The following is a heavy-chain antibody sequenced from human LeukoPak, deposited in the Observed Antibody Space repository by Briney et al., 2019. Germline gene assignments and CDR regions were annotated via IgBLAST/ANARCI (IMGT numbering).Heavy chain of an antibody. CDR3: ARDAYGYYDSSGYGGLWYFDL. J-gene: IGHJ2*01. V-gene: IGHV1-2*02. D-gene: IGHD3-22*01. Sequence: ASVKVSCKPSGYTFTGNYLHWVRQAPGQGLEWMGWINPNSGGTNYAQKFQGRVTMTRDTSISTAYMELSRLRSDDTAVYYCARDAYGYYDSSGYGGLWYFDLWGRGTLVTVSS. CDR2: INPNSGGT. CDR1: GYTFTGNY.